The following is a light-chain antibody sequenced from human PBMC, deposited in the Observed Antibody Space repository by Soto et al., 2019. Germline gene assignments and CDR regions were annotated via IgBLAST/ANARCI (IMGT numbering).Light chain of an antibody. CDR3: AAWDDSLNGPV. V-gene: IGLV1-44*01. CDR2: SNN. Sequence: QSVLTQPPSASGTPGQRVTISCSGSSSNIGSNTVNWYQQLPGTAPKLLIYSNNQRPSGVPDRFSGSKSVTSASLAISGLQSEDEPDYYCAAWDDSLNGPVFGGGTKLTVL. J-gene: IGLJ2*01. CDR1: SSNIGSNT.